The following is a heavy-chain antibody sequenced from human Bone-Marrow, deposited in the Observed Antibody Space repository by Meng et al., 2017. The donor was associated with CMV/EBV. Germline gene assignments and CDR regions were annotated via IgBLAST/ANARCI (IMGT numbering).Heavy chain of an antibody. CDR1: GGTFSSYA. V-gene: IGHV1-18*01. J-gene: IGHJ6*02. CDR3: TRGAVTMVRGVIIHNYYYYGLDV. Sequence: ASVKVSCKPSGGTFSSYAISWVRQAPGQGLEWMGWISAYNGNTNYAQKLQGRVTMTTDTSTRTAYMELRSLRSDDTAVYYCTRGAVTMVRGVIIHNYYYYGLDVWAQGTKVTVSS. D-gene: IGHD3-10*01. CDR2: ISAYNGNT.